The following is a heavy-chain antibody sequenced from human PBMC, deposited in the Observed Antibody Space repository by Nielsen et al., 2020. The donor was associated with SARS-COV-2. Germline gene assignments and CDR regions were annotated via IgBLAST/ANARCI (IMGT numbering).Heavy chain of an antibody. J-gene: IGHJ3*02. D-gene: IGHD1-26*01. CDR3: ARVEVGSSSGALDI. Sequence: GGSLRLSCAASGFNVNKYMTWVRQGPGKGLECVSVIYNNDATYYADSVKGRFIMSRDNSKNMLYLQMDSLRAEDTAVYYCARVEVGSSSGALDIWGQGTMVPVSS. CDR2: IYNNDAT. CDR1: GFNVNKY. V-gene: IGHV3-66*01.